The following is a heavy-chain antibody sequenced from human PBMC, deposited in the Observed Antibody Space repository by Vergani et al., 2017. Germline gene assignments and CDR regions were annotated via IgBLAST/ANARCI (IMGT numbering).Heavy chain of an antibody. CDR2: ISGSGGFT. CDR3: TKGSRGYTGYVFDY. D-gene: IGHD5-12*01. Sequence: EVQLLESGGNLVQPGGSLRLSCAASGFTFTNFAMTWVRQAPGEGLEWVSGISGSGGFTYYADSVKGRFTISRDNSKNTMFLQMNNLRAEDTAVYYCTKGSRGYTGYVFDYWGQGTLATVSS. J-gene: IGHJ4*02. CDR1: GFTFTNFA. V-gene: IGHV3-23*01.